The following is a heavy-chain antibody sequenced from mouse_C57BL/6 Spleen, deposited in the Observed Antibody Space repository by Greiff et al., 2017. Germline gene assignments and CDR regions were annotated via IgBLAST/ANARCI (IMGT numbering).Heavy chain of an antibody. Sequence: QVQLQQPGAELVRPGTSVKVSCEASGYAFTNYLIEWVKQRPGQGLEWIGVINPGSGGTNYNEKFKGKATLTADKSSSTAYMQLSSLTSEDSAVYFCARGGFYYGRFLDGGGKGTTLTVSA. CDR2: INPGSGGT. D-gene: IGHD1-1*01. CDR3: ARGGFYYGRFLDG. V-gene: IGHV1-54*01. J-gene: IGHJ2*01. CDR1: GYAFTNYL.